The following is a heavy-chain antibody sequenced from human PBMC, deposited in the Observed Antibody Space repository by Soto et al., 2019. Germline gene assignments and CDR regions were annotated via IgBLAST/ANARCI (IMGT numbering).Heavy chain of an antibody. CDR3: NTEPTAARSFDD. V-gene: IGHV3-15*01. D-gene: IGHD2-2*01. Sequence: EVQLVESGGGLVKPGGSLRLSCAASGFSFSNAWMSWVRQAPGKGLEWVGRIKSKSDGGTTDYAAPVNGRCTISRDDSKNTLYVQMNSLKTDDSAVYYCNTEPTAARSFDDWGQGTLVTVSS. CDR1: GFSFSNAW. J-gene: IGHJ4*02. CDR2: IKSKSDGGTT.